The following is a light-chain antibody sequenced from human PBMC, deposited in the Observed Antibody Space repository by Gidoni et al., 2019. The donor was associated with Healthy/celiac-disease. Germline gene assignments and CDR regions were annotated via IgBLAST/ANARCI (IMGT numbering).Light chain of an antibody. J-gene: IGKJ2*04. V-gene: IGKV3-20*01. CDR3: QQYGSSPCS. CDR1: QSVSSSY. Sequence: EIVLTQSPGTLSLSPGERATFSCRASQSVSSSYLAWYQQKPGQAPRLLIYGASSRATGIPDFTLTISRLEPEDFAVYYCQQYGSSPCSFGQGTKLEIK. CDR2: GAS.